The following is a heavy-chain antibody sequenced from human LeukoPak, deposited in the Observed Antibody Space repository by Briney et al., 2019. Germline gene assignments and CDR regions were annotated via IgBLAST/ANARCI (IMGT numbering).Heavy chain of an antibody. CDR2: ISGSGGST. Sequence: GGSLRLSCAASGFTFSSYAMSWVRQAPGKGLEWVSGISGSGGSTYYADSVKGRFTISRDNSRNTLYLQMNSPGAEDTAVYYCAILPGYSSGWYEVNYWGQGTPVTVSS. V-gene: IGHV3-23*01. CDR1: GFTFSSYA. D-gene: IGHD6-13*01. CDR3: AILPGYSSGWYEVNY. J-gene: IGHJ4*02.